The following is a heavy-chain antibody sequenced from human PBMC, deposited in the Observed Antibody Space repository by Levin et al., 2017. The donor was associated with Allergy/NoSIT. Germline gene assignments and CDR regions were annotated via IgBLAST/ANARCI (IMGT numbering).Heavy chain of an antibody. V-gene: IGHV3-23*01. J-gene: IGHJ4*02. CDR3: AKDNTPNFDWLFGHFDY. Sequence: GGSLRLSCAASGFTFSSYAMSWVRQAPGKGLEWVSGISGSGGSTYYADSVKGRFTISRDNSKNTLYLQMNSLRAEDTAVYYCAKDNTPNFDWLFGHFDYWGQGTLVTVSS. CDR2: ISGSGGST. CDR1: GFTFSSYA. D-gene: IGHD3-9*01.